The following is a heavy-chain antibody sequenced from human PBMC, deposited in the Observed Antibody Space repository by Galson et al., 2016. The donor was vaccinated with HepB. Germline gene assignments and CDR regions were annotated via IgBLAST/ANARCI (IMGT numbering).Heavy chain of an antibody. CDR2: TYYRSKWYN. CDR3: AGEGASGYALDY. J-gene: IGHJ4*02. V-gene: IGHV6-1*01. CDR1: GDSVSSNSAA. Sequence: CAISGDSVSSNSAAWNWIRQSPATGLEWLGRTYYRSKWYNDYAESVKSRITINPDTSKNQFSLQLHSVTPDDTAFYYCAGEGASGYALDYWGQATLVTVSS. D-gene: IGHD6-25*01.